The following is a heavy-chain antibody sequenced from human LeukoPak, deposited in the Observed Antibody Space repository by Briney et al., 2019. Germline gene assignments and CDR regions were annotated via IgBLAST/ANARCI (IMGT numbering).Heavy chain of an antibody. V-gene: IGHV4-31*03. D-gene: IGHD4-17*01. CDR3: ARDTDDYGDYWFPGPAGIDY. CDR2: IYYSGST. J-gene: IGHJ4*02. Sequence: SETLSLTCTVSGGSISSGGYYWSWIRQHPGKGLEWIGYIYYSGSTYYNPSLKSRVTISVDTSKNQFSLKLSSVTAADTAVYYCARDTDDYGDYWFPGPAGIDYWGQGTLVTVSS. CDR1: GGSISSGGYY.